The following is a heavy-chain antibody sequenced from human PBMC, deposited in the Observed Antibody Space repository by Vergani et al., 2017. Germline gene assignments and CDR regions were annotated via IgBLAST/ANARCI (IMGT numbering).Heavy chain of an antibody. J-gene: IGHJ3*02. D-gene: IGHD4/OR15-4a*01. V-gene: IGHV3-13*04. CDR1: GFTFSSYD. Sequence: EVQLVESGGGLVQPGGSLRLSCAASGFTFSSYDMHWVRQATGKGLEWVSAIGTAGDTYYPGSVKGRFTISRENAKNSLYLRMNSLRAGDTAVYYCARDVGGLTYAFDIWGQGTMVTVSS. CDR3: ARDVGGLTYAFDI. CDR2: IGTAGDT.